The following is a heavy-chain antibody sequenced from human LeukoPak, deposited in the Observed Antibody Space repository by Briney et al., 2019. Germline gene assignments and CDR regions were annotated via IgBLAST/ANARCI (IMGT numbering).Heavy chain of an antibody. CDR1: GFTFSSYV. V-gene: IGHV3-30-3*01. CDR2: ISYDGSNK. CDR3: ARASLGDFWSGYWYDY. J-gene: IGHJ4*02. Sequence: GGSLRLSCAASGFTFSSYVMHWVRQAPGKGLEWVAVISYDGSNKYYADSVKGRFTISRDNSKNTLYLQMNSLRAEDTAVYYCARASLGDFWSGYWYDYWGQGTLVTVSS. D-gene: IGHD3-3*01.